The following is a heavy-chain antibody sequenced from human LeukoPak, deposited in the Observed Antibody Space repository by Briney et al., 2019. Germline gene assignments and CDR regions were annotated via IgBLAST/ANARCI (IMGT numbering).Heavy chain of an antibody. Sequence: ASVKVSCKASGYTFTGYYLHWVRQAPGQGLEWMGWINPNTGGTKYAQKFRGRVTMTRDTSISTAYMEVTRLTSDDTAVYYCARALVPAAQRLSSWGQGTLVTVSS. D-gene: IGHD2-2*01. J-gene: IGHJ5*02. CDR2: INPNTGGT. CDR3: ARALVPAAQRLSS. CDR1: GYTFTGYY. V-gene: IGHV1-2*02.